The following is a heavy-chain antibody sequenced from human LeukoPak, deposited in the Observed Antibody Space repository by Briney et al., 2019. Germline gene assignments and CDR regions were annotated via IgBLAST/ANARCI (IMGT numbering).Heavy chain of an antibody. D-gene: IGHD3-9*01. CDR2: IWYDGSNK. V-gene: IGHV3-33*06. CDR3: AKGTGYPPLYYYYGVDV. Sequence: PGGSLRLSCAASGFTFSSYGMHWVRQAPGKGLEWVAVIWYDGSNKYYADSVKGRFTISRDNSKNTLYLQMNSLRAEDTAVYYCAKGTGYPPLYYYYGVDVWGQGTTVTVSS. CDR1: GFTFSSYG. J-gene: IGHJ6*02.